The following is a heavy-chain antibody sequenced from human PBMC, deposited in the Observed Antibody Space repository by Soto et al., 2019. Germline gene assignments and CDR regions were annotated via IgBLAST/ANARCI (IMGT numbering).Heavy chain of an antibody. J-gene: IGHJ5*02. CDR3: ARARPQQRVSRGWFDP. V-gene: IGHV4-4*02. CDR2: IYHSGST. Sequence: QVQLQESGPGLVKPSGTLSLTCAVSSGSISSSNWWSWVRQPPGQGLEWIGEIYHSGSTNYNPSLKSRVTISVDKSKHQFSLKLSSVTAAGTAVYYCARARPQQRVSRGWFDPWGQGTLVTVSS. CDR1: SGSISSSNW. D-gene: IGHD6-13*01.